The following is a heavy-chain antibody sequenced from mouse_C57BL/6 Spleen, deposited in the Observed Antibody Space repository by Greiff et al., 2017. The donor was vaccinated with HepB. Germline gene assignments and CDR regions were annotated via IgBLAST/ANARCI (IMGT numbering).Heavy chain of an antibody. Sequence: EVQLQQSGPGLVKPSQSLSLTCSVTGYSITSGYYWNWIRQFPGNKLEWMGYISYDGSNNYNPSLKNRISITRDTSKNQFFLKLNSVTTEDTATYYCAWIYYDYDTFAYWGQGTLVTVSA. CDR1: GYSITSGYY. CDR2: ISYDGSN. CDR3: AWIYYDYDTFAY. D-gene: IGHD2-4*01. J-gene: IGHJ3*01. V-gene: IGHV3-6*01.